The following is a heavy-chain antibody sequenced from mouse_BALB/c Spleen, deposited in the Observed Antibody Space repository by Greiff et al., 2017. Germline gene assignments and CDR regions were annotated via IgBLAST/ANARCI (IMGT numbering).Heavy chain of an antibody. V-gene: IGHV5-17*02. J-gene: IGHJ4*01. CDR2: ISSGSSTI. Sequence: EVQLVESGGGLVQPGGSRKLSCAASGFTFSSFGMHWVRQAPEKGLEWVAYISSGSSTIYYADTVKGRFTISRDNPKNTLFLQMTSLRSEDTAMYYCARKDYGRGDAMDYWGQGTSVTVSS. CDR1: GFTFSSFG. CDR3: ARKDYGRGDAMDY. D-gene: IGHD1-1*01.